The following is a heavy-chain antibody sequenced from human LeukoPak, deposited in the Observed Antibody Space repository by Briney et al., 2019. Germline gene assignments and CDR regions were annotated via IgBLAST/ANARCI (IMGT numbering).Heavy chain of an antibody. CDR3: AKNAHYQGYSYGGIDY. CDR1: GFTFSSYG. Sequence: PGGSLRLSCAASGFTFSSYGMHWVRQAPGKGLEWVAVISYDGSDKYSADSVKGRFTISRDNSKNTLYLQTNSLRAEDTAVYYCAKNAHYQGYSYGGIDYWGQGTLVTVSS. D-gene: IGHD5-18*01. J-gene: IGHJ4*02. V-gene: IGHV3-30*18. CDR2: ISYDGSDK.